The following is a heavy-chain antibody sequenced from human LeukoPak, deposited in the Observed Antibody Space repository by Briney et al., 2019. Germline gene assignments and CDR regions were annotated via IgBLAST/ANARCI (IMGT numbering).Heavy chain of an antibody. Sequence: GASVKVSCKASGGTFSSYAISWVRQAPGQGLEWMGGIIPIFGTANYAQKFQGRVTNTADEPTSTAYMELSSLRSEDSAVFYCARGLHSYGFDYWGPGALVSVSS. J-gene: IGHJ4*02. CDR2: IIPIFGTA. CDR3: ARGLHSYGFDY. V-gene: IGHV1-69*13. CDR1: GGTFSSYA. D-gene: IGHD5-18*01.